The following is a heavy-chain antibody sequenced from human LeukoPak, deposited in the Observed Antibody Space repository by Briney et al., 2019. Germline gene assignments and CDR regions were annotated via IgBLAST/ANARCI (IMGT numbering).Heavy chain of an antibody. CDR2: INPNSGGT. CDR3: ARAYYGDYSFDI. V-gene: IGHV1-2*02. D-gene: IGHD4-17*01. Sequence: GASVKVSCKASGYTFTGYYMHWVRQAPGQGLEWMGWINPNSGGTNYAQKFQGRVTMTRDTSISTANMELSRLRSDDTVVYYCARAYYGDYSFDIWGQGTMVTVSS. CDR1: GYTFTGYY. J-gene: IGHJ3*02.